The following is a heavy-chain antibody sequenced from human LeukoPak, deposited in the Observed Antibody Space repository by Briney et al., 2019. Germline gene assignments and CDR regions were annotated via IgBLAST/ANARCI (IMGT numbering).Heavy chain of an antibody. CDR1: GGSISSYY. CDR3: ARLNWNYVDFWFDP. D-gene: IGHD1-20*01. J-gene: IGHJ5*02. Sequence: SETLSLTCTVSGGSISSYYWSWLRQPPGKGLEWFGYIYYTGSTNYNPSLTSRVTMSVDTSKNQFSLKLSSVTAADTAVYYCARLNWNYVDFWFDPWGQGTLVTVSS. V-gene: IGHV4-59*01. CDR2: IYYTGST.